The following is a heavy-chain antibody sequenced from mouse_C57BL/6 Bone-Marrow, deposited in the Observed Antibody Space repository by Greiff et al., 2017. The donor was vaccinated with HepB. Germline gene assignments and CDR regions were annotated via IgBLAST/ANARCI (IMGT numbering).Heavy chain of an antibody. CDR3: ARQAYSAGYYAMDY. V-gene: IGHV5-15*01. CDR1: GFTFSDYG. Sequence: DVKLVESGGGLVQPGGSLKLSCAASGFTFSDYGMAWVRQAPRKGPEWVAFISNLAYSIYYADTVTGRFTISRENAKNTLYLEMSSLRSEDTAMYYCARQAYSAGYYAMDYWGQGTSVTVSS. J-gene: IGHJ4*01. D-gene: IGHD2-10*01. CDR2: ISNLAYSI.